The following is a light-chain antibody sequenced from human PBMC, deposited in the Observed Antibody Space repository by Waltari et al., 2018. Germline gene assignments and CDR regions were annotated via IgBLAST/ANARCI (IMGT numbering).Light chain of an antibody. V-gene: IGLV1-40*01. J-gene: IGLJ2*01. Sequence: QSVLTQPPSTSGAPGQRITISCTGTRSNIGAGYYVSWYQQFPGTAPKLLIYENINRPSGVSDRVSGSKSGTSASLTITGRQSEDEADYYCSAWDTSLSAVLFGGGTRLTVL. CDR1: RSNIGAGYY. CDR3: SAWDTSLSAVL. CDR2: ENI.